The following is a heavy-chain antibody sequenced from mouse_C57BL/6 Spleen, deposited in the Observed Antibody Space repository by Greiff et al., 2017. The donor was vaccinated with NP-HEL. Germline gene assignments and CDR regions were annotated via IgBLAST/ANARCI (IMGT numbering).Heavy chain of an antibody. J-gene: IGHJ4*01. CDR1: GYTFTSYW. D-gene: IGHD1-1*01. V-gene: IGHV1-53*01. CDR3: AREDYYGGRAMDY. CDR2: INPSNGGT. Sequence: VQLQQPGTELVKPGASVKLSCKASGYTFTSYWMHWVKQRPGQGLEWIGNINPSNGGTNYNEKFKSKATLTVDKSSSTAYMQLSSLTSEDSAVYYCAREDYYGGRAMDYWGQGTSVTVSS.